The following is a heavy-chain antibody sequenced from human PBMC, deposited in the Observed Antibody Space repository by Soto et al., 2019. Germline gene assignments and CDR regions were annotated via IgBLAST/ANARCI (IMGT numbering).Heavy chain of an antibody. Sequence: SETLSLTCTVSGGSISSGGYYWSWIRQHPGKGLEWIGYIYYSGSTYYNPSLKSRVTISVDTSKNQFSLKLSSVTAADTAVYYCAREHSGYDRAYYYGMDVWGQGTTVTVSS. J-gene: IGHJ6*02. V-gene: IGHV4-31*03. CDR3: AREHSGYDRAYYYGMDV. CDR1: GGSISSGGYY. D-gene: IGHD5-12*01. CDR2: IYYSGST.